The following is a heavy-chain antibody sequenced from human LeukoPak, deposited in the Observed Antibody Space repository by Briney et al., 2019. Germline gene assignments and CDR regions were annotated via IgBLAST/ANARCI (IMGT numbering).Heavy chain of an antibody. V-gene: IGHV4-59*01. CDR1: GGSISRYY. CDR3: AKEAVYYYDSSGYWDFDY. D-gene: IGHD3-22*01. J-gene: IGHJ4*02. Sequence: SETLSLTCTVSGGSISRYYWSWIRQPPGKGLEWIGYIYYSGSTNYNPSLKSRVTISVDTSKNQFSLKLSSVTAADTAVYYCAKEAVYYYDSSGYWDFDYWGQGTLVTVSS. CDR2: IYYSGST.